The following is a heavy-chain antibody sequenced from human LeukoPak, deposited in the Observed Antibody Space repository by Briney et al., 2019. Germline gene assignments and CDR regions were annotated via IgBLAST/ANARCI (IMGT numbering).Heavy chain of an antibody. CDR2: INHSGST. CDR3: ARQMGSGSYFLRYYYYMDV. CDR1: GGSISSYY. J-gene: IGHJ6*03. V-gene: IGHV4-34*01. Sequence: SETLSLTCTVSGGSISSYYWSWIRQPPGKGLEWIGEINHSGSTNYNPSLKSRVTISVDTSKNQFSLKLSSVTAADTAVYYCARQMGSGSYFLRYYYYMDVWGKGTTVTISS. D-gene: IGHD3-10*01.